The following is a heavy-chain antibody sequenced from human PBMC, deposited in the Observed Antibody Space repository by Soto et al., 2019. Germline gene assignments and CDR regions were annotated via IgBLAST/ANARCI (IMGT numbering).Heavy chain of an antibody. V-gene: IGHV3-7*01. J-gene: IGHJ6*02. CDR2: IKQDGSEK. D-gene: IGHD2-15*01. CDR3: ARWPSPVVVVVATQYGMDV. Sequence: GGSLRLSCAASGFTFSSYWMSWVRQAPGKGLEWVANIKQDGSEKYYVDSVKGRFTISRDNAKNSLYLQMNSLRAEDTAVYYCARWPSPVVVVVATQYGMDVWGQGTTVTVSS. CDR1: GFTFSSYW.